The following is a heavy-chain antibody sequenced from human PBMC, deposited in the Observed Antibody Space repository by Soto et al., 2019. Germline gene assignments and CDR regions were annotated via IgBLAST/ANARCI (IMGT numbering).Heavy chain of an antibody. CDR1: GGSISSYY. Sequence: SETLSLTCTVSGGSISSYYWSWIRQPPGKGLEWIGYIYYSGSTNYNPSLKSRVTISVDTSKNQFSLKLSSVTAADTAVYYCARRRANSYCSSTSCYSYYFDYWGQGTLVTVSS. D-gene: IGHD2-2*01. J-gene: IGHJ4*02. V-gene: IGHV4-59*08. CDR2: IYYSGST. CDR3: ARRRANSYCSSTSCYSYYFDY.